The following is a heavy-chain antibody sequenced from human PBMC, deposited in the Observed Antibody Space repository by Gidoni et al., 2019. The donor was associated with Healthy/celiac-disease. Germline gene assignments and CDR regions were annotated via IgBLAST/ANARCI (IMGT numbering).Heavy chain of an antibody. J-gene: IGHJ3*01. CDR3: ARDPVEMATGVI. V-gene: IGHV3-48*04. CDR1: GFTFSSYS. CDR2: ISSSSSTI. D-gene: IGHD5-12*01. Sequence: EVQLVESGGGLVQPGGSLRLSCAASGFTFSSYSMNWVRQAPGKGLEWVLYISSSSSTIYYADSVKGRFTISRDNAKNSLYLQMNSLRAEDTAVYYCARDPVEMATGVIWGQGTMVTVSS.